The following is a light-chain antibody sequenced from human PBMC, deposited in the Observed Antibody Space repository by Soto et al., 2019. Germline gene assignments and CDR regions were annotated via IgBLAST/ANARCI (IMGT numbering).Light chain of an antibody. Sequence: QSALTQPPSASATPGQRVTISCSGSNSNIGTNTVNWYQQRPGTAPRLLIYTNNQRPSGVPQRFSGSKTGTSASLAIGGLQSEDGADYYCAAWDDSLGAYVFGTGTKVTVL. J-gene: IGLJ1*01. CDR2: TNN. CDR3: AAWDDSLGAYV. V-gene: IGLV1-44*01. CDR1: NSNIGTNT.